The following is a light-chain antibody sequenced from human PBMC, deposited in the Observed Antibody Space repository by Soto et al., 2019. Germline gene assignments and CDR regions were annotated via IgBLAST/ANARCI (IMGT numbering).Light chain of an antibody. CDR2: EDI. Sequence: QSVLTQPASVSGSPGQSITLSCTGTSSGVGSYSLLSWYQHHPGKAPKLIIYEDIKGPSGVSNRFSGSKSGNTASLRISGLQAEDEADYYCYTYAGGSTYPFGTGTKVTVL. V-gene: IGLV2-23*01. CDR1: SSGVGSYSL. CDR3: YTYAGGSTYP. J-gene: IGLJ1*01.